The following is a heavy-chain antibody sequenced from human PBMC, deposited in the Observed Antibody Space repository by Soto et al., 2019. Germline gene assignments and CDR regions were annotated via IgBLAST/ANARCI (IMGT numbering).Heavy chain of an antibody. V-gene: IGHV3-23*01. J-gene: IGHJ5*02. CDR1: GFTFSSYA. D-gene: IGHD3-10*01. CDR2: ISGSGGST. Sequence: PGGSLRLSCAASGFTFSSYAMSWVRQAPGKGLEWVSAISGSGGSTYYADSVKGRFTISRDNSKNTLYLQMNSLRAEDTAVYYCAKDRYGSGSYYKGNWFDPWGQGTLVTVSS. CDR3: AKDRYGSGSYYKGNWFDP.